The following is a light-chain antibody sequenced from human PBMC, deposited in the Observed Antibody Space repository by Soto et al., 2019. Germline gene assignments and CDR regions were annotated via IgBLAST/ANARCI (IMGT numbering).Light chain of an antibody. CDR2: LNSDGSH. J-gene: IGLJ2*01. CDR3: QTGGTGIHVV. Sequence: QAVVTQSPSASASLGASVKLTCTLSSGHSNYAIAWHQQQAEKGPRYLMKLNSDGSHRKGAGIPERFEGSSSGAERYLTTSRRNSEYEADYYGQTGGTGIHVVFGGGTKVTVL. V-gene: IGLV4-69*01. CDR1: SGHSNYA.